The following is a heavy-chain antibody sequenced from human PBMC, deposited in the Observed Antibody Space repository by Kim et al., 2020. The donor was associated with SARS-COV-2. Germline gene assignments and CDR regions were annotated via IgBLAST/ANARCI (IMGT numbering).Heavy chain of an antibody. V-gene: IGHV5-10-1*01. J-gene: IGHJ6*02. CDR3: ARAMGSDYWSGPAV. D-gene: IGHD3-3*01. Sequence: GESLKISCEGSGYSFSTHWISWVRRVPGKGLEWMGRIDPSDSYTTYNPSFQGHVTISVEKSISTAFLQWGRLKASDTAIYYCARAMGSDYWSGPAVWGQGTTVTVSS. CDR2: IDPSDSYT. CDR1: GYSFSTHW.